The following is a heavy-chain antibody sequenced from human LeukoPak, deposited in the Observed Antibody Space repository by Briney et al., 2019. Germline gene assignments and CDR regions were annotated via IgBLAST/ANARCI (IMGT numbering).Heavy chain of an antibody. Sequence: TSETLSLTCTVAGNSFGDYYWSWIRQPAGKGLEWIGRIYTSGSTTYNPSLKSRVTMSVDTSKSQFSLNLMSVTAADTAVYYCARDNGYYYYMDVWGKGTTVTVSS. J-gene: IGHJ6*03. D-gene: IGHD3-16*02. CDR3: ARDNGYYYYMDV. V-gene: IGHV4-4*07. CDR2: IYTSGST. CDR1: GNSFGDYY.